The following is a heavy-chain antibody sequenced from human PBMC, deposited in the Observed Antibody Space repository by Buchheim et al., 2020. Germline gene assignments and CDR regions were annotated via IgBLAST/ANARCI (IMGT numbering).Heavy chain of an antibody. CDR1: GFTFSSYE. CDR2: ISSSGSTI. D-gene: IGHD1-26*01. J-gene: IGHJ6*02. Sequence: EVQLVESGGGLVQPGGSLRLSCAASGFTFSSYEMNWVRQAPGKGLEWVSYISSSGSTIYYADFVKGRFTISRDNAKNSLYLQMNSLRAEDTAVYYCARDRYRGSGSYLTPYYYYGMDVWGQGTT. CDR3: ARDRYRGSGSYLTPYYYYGMDV. V-gene: IGHV3-48*03.